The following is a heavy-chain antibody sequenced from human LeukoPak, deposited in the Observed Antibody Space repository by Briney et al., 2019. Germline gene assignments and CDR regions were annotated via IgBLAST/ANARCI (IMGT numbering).Heavy chain of an antibody. CDR2: ISGSGGST. V-gene: IGHV3-23*01. CDR3: AKEVAIVVVTATGDAFDI. Sequence: GGSLRLSCAASGFTFSNYAMSWVRQAPGKGLEWVSAISGSGGSTYYADSVKGRFTISRDNSKNTLYLQMNSLRAEDTAVYYCAKEVAIVVVTATGDAFDIWGQGTMVTVSS. CDR1: GFTFSNYA. J-gene: IGHJ3*02. D-gene: IGHD2-21*02.